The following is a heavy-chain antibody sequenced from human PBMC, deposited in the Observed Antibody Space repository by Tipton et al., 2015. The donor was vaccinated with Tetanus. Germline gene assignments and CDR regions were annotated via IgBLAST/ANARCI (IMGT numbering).Heavy chain of an antibody. CDR3: ARGRWEIYYDSSGAYYFDY. V-gene: IGHV4-61*01. D-gene: IGHD3-22*01. CDR2: IYYSGST. J-gene: IGHJ4*02. Sequence: LRLSCTVSGGSVSSGSYYWSWIRQPPGKGLEWIGYIYYSGSTNYNHSLKSRVTISVDTSKNQFSLKLSSVTAADTAVYYCARGRWEIYYDSSGAYYFDYWGQGTLVTVSS. CDR1: GGSVSSGSYY.